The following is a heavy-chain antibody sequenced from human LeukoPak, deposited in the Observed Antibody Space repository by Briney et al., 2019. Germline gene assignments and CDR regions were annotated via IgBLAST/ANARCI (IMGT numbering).Heavy chain of an antibody. CDR1: GFTFSSYG. CDR3: ARAPRIDSSYCSGGSCYSLAGDY. Sequence: GRSLRLSCAASGFTFSSYGMHWVRQAPGKGLEWVAVIWYDGSNKYYADSVKGRFTISRDNSKNTLYLQMSSLRAEDTAVYYCARAPRIDSSYCSGGSCYSLAGDYWGQGTLVTVSS. CDR2: IWYDGSNK. J-gene: IGHJ4*02. V-gene: IGHV3-33*01. D-gene: IGHD2-15*01.